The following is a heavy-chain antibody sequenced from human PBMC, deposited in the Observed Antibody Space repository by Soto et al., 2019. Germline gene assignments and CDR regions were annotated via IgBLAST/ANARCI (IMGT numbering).Heavy chain of an antibody. J-gene: IGHJ4*02. D-gene: IGHD3-10*01. CDR1: GFTFSSYW. Sequence: EVQLVESGGGLVQPGGSLRLSCAASGFTFSSYWMSWVRQAPGKGLEWVANIKQDGSEKYYVDSVKGRFTISRDNAKNSLYLQMNSLRAEDTTVYYCARVGNWFGELSHFDYWGQGTLVTVSS. CDR2: IKQDGSEK. V-gene: IGHV3-7*04. CDR3: ARVGNWFGELSHFDY.